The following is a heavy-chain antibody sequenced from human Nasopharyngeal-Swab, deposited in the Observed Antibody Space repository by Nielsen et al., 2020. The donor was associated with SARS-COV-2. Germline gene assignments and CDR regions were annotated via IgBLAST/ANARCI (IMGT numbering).Heavy chain of an antibody. CDR3: ARLYCGGDCSYYYYYGMDV. CDR1: GYTLTREE. V-gene: IGHV1-18*01. J-gene: IGHJ6*02. Sequence: ASEKAPGKASGYTLTREEINWARQTPGQGREGRGWNSAYNGNTNYAQKLQGRVTMTTDTSTSTAYMELRSLRSDDTAVYYCARLYCGGDCSYYYYYGMDVWGRGTTVTVSS. D-gene: IGHD2-21*02. CDR2: NSAYNGNT.